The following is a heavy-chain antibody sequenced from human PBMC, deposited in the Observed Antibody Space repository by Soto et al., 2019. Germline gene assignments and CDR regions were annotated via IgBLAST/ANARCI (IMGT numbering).Heavy chain of an antibody. CDR3: ARDRYYYGSGSYYSPPLAEYFQH. Sequence: ASVKVSCKASGYTFTSYGISWVRQAPGQGLEWMGWISAYNGNTNYAQKLQGRVTMTTDTSTSTAYMELRSLRSDDTAVYYCARDRYYYGSGSYYSPPLAEYFQHWGQGTLVTVSS. D-gene: IGHD3-10*01. CDR1: GYTFTSYG. CDR2: ISAYNGNT. V-gene: IGHV1-18*01. J-gene: IGHJ1*01.